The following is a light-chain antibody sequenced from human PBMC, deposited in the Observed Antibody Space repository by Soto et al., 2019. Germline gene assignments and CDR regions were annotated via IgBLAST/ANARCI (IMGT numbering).Light chain of an antibody. CDR3: QQRSNWPLT. CDR2: DAS. V-gene: IGKV3-11*01. Sequence: EIVWTQSPATLSLSPGERATLSCRASQSVSSSLASYQQKPGQAPRLLIYDASSRATGLPPQFSSSGSGADFPLPISSLEPEDFAVYSCQQRSNWPLTLGTGTKVDTK. CDR1: QSVSSS. J-gene: IGKJ3*01.